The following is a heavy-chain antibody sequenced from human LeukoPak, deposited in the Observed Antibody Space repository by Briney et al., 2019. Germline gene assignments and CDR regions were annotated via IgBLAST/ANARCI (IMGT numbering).Heavy chain of an antibody. CDR2: ISSNGGST. J-gene: IGHJ4*02. Sequence: QPGGSLRLSCSAFGFTFSSYAMHWVRQAPGKGLEYVSAISSNGGSTYYADSVKGRFTISRDNSKNTLYLQMSSLRAEDTAVYYCVKDSSSWYGFPHFDYWGQGTLVTVSS. CDR1: GFTFSSYA. D-gene: IGHD6-13*01. V-gene: IGHV3-64D*06. CDR3: VKDSSSWYGFPHFDY.